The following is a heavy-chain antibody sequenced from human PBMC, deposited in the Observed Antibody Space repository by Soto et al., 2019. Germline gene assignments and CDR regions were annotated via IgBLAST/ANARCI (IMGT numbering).Heavy chain of an antibody. CDR1: GFIVSSNY. V-gene: IGHV3-53*04. CDR3: VRGRYGSEIH. Sequence: EVRFVESGGGLVQPGGSLRLSCAASGFIVSSNYMTWVRQAPGKGLEWVSLLYNGGATHYAASVKGRFTISSHSSPNTMFLQMNSLRTEDTATYYCVRGRYGSEIHWGQGTKVTVSS. CDR2: LYNGGAT. D-gene: IGHD3-10*01. J-gene: IGHJ4*02.